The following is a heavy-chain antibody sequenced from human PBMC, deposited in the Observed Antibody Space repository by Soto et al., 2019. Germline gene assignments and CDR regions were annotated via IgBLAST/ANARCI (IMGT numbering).Heavy chain of an antibody. CDR1: GGSQA. J-gene: IGHJ4*02. CDR2: IIGVFPTT. D-gene: IGHD5-18*01. CDR3: ATVGPPLSGAFTYGYEGPFDY. V-gene: IGHV1-69*06. Sequence: QVQLVQSGAEVKKPGSSVKVSCKTSGGSQATSWVRQAPGHGPEWLGGIIGVFPTTNNAEKFEGRVTNTATKSTGTAYMELSSLTSVDTAAYYCATVGPPLSGAFTYGYEGPFDYWGQGILVIVSS.